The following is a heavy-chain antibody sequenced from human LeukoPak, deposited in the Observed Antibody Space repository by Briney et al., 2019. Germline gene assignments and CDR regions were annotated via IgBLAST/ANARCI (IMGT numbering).Heavy chain of an antibody. CDR1: VGSISIYY. D-gene: IGHD3-9*01. CDR3: ARGKRYFGWLLDY. Sequence: PSETLSLTCTVSVGSISIYYWSCMPQPAGGGLEGIGRIYTSGSTNYNPSLKSRVGLILDTSKKQFSLKLTAVAAAESAVYYCARGKRYFGWLLDYWGQGTLVTVSS. V-gene: IGHV4-4*07. J-gene: IGHJ4*02. CDR2: IYTSGST.